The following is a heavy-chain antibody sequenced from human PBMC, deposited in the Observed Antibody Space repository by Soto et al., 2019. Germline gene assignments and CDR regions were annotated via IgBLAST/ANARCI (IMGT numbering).Heavy chain of an antibody. J-gene: IGHJ4*02. CDR2: IVPIFGTA. D-gene: IGHD5-12*01. Sequence: QVELVQSGAEVKKPGSSVKVSCKASGGTFSTYVISWVRQAPGQGLEWMGGIVPIFGTANYAQKFHGRVTIPADKPTYPAYLELSSLRSEDTAFYFCSRVHGYNAPFHSWGQGTLVTLSS. CDR3: SRVHGYNAPFHS. CDR1: GGTFSTYV. V-gene: IGHV1-69*06.